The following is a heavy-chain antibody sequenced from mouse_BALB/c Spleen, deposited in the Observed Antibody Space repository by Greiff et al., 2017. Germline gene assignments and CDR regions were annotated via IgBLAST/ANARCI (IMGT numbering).Heavy chain of an antibody. CDR1: GYSFTDYA. V-gene: IGHV1-67*01. D-gene: IGHD1-1*01. Sequence: VKLQESGPELVRPGVSVSISCTGSGYSFTDYAMHWVKQRHAKSLEWIGVISTYSGNTNYNPKFKGKATMTVDNSSRTAYMELARLTSEDSAIYYGARPYYNGSSSGDFDYWGQGTTLTVSA. J-gene: IGHJ2*01. CDR3: ARPYYNGSSSGDFDY. CDR2: ISTYSGNT.